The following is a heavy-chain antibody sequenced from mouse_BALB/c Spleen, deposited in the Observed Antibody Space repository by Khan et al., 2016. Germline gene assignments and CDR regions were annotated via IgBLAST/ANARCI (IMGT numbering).Heavy chain of an antibody. D-gene: IGHD2-1*01. Sequence: QVQLQQSGPGLVQPSQRLSITCTVSGFSLTSYGVHWVRQSPGKGLEWLGVIRRGGSTDYNAAFMSRLSITKANSKCQAFFKKMSLQAADTAIYYSAKRMVTYAMDYWGQGTSVTVSS. J-gene: IGHJ4*01. CDR2: IRRGGST. CDR3: AKRMVTYAMDY. CDR1: GFSLTSYG. V-gene: IGHV2-5*01.